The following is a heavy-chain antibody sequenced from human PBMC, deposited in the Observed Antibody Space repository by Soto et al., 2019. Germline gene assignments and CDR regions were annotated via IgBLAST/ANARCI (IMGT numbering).Heavy chain of an antibody. D-gene: IGHD5-12*01. V-gene: IGHV4-61*01. CDR1: GGSVSSGSYY. CDR3: ARESGYSGYEGEYYYYGMDV. CDR2: IYYSGST. Sequence: KTSETLSLTCTVSGGSVSSGSYYWSWIRQPPGKGLEWIGYIYYSGSTNYNPSLKSRVTISVDTSKNQFSLKLSSVTAADTAVYYCARESGYSGYEGEYYYYGMDVWGQGTTVTVSS. J-gene: IGHJ6*02.